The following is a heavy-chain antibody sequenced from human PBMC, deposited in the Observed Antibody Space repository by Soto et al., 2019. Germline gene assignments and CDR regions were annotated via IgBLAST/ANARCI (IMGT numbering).Heavy chain of an antibody. CDR3: ARDTYDILTDYYYYYGMDV. J-gene: IGHJ6*02. V-gene: IGHV1-18*04. Sequence: ASVKVSCKASGYTFTSYGISWVRQAPGQGLEWMGWISAYNGNTNYAQKPQGRVTMTTDTSTSTAYMELRSLRSDDTAVYYCARDTYDILTDYYYYYGMDVWGQGXTVTVYS. CDR2: ISAYNGNT. CDR1: GYTFTSYG. D-gene: IGHD3-9*01.